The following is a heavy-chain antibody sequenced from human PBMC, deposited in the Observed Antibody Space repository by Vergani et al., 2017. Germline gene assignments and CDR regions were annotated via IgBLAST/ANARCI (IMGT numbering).Heavy chain of an antibody. D-gene: IGHD5-24*01. CDR3: ARGQRSGWLPPGY. J-gene: IGHJ4*02. CDR2: IYYSGST. Sequence: QVQLQESGPGLVKPSETLSLTCTVSGGSISSHYWSWIRQPPGKGLEWIGYIYYSGSTNYNPSLKSRVTISVDTSKNQFSLKLSSVTAADTAVYYCARGQRSGWLPPGYWGQGTLVTVSS. CDR1: GGSISSHY. V-gene: IGHV4-59*11.